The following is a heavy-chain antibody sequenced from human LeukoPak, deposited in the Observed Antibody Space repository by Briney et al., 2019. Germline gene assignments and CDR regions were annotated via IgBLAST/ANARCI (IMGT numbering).Heavy chain of an antibody. V-gene: IGHV1-69*13. CDR2: IIPIFGTA. D-gene: IGHD2-15*01. CDR3: AREAAPGFDY. CDR1: GGTFSSYA. J-gene: IGHJ4*02. Sequence: SVKVSCKASGGTFSSYAISWVRQPPGQGVEWMGGIIPIFGTANYAQNCQCRGTITADESTTTAHMELRSLRSEDTALHYYAREAAPGFDYWGQGTLVTVSS.